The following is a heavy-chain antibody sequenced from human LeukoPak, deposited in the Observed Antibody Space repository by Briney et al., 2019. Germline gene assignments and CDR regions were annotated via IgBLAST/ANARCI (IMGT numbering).Heavy chain of an antibody. CDR1: GFTFHDYD. CDR3: ARDASGHDLPFDY. D-gene: IGHD6-25*01. J-gene: IGHJ4*02. CDR2: ISGGGETR. Sequence: GGSLRLSCAASGFTFHDYDMNWVRQAPVKGLEWVSYISGGGETRYYADSVKGRFTISRDNGKNSLYLQMNSLRTEDTAVYYCARDASGHDLPFDYWGQGTLVSVSS. V-gene: IGHV3-48*03.